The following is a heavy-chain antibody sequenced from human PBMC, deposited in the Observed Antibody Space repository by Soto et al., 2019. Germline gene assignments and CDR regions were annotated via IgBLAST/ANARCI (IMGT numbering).Heavy chain of an antibody. V-gene: IGHV1-2*04. D-gene: IGHD2-21*01. Sequence: ASVKVSCKASGYTFTGYYMHWVRQAPGQGLEWMGWINPNSGGTNYAQKFQGWVTMTRDTSISTAYMELSRLRSDDTAVYYCARVRYCGGDCYSPFDYWGQGTLVTVSS. CDR2: INPNSGGT. CDR3: ARVRYCGGDCYSPFDY. J-gene: IGHJ4*02. CDR1: GYTFTGYY.